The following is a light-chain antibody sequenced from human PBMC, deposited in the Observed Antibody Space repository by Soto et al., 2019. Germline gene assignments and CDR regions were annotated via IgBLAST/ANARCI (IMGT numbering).Light chain of an antibody. Sequence: EIVLTQSPATLSLSPGERANLSCRASQSVSFYLAWYQQKPGQAPRLLIYDASNRATGIPARFSGSGSGTDFTLTISSLEPEDFAVYFCQQRSNWPHTFGQGTKLEIK. CDR1: QSVSFY. J-gene: IGKJ2*01. CDR3: QQRSNWPHT. V-gene: IGKV3-11*01. CDR2: DAS.